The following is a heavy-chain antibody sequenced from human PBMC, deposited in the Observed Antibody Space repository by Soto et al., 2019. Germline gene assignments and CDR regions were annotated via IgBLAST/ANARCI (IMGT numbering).Heavy chain of an antibody. V-gene: IGHV3-21*01. Sequence: GGSLRLSCAASGFTFSSYSMNWVRQAPGKGLEWVSSISSSSYIYYADSVKGRFTISRDNAKNSLYLQMNSLRAEDTAVYYCASVYDSSGYYYDAFDIWGQGTMVTVSS. CDR1: GFTFSSYS. D-gene: IGHD3-22*01. CDR2: ISSSSYI. CDR3: ASVYDSSGYYYDAFDI. J-gene: IGHJ3*02.